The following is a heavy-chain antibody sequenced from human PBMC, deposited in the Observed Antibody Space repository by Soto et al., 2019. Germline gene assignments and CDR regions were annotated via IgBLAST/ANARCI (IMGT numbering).Heavy chain of an antibody. CDR2: ISAYNGNT. Sequence: QVQLVQSGAEVKKPGASVKVSCKASGYTFTSYGISWVRQAPGQGREWIGWISAYNGNTNYAQKLQGRVTMTTDTSTSTAYMELRSMRYDETAVYYCERAQKELRYLCWIHYYYYGMDFWGQGTTVTVSS. CDR3: ERAQKELRYLCWIHYYYYGMDF. J-gene: IGHJ6*02. V-gene: IGHV1-18*01. CDR1: GYTFTSYG. D-gene: IGHD3-9*01.